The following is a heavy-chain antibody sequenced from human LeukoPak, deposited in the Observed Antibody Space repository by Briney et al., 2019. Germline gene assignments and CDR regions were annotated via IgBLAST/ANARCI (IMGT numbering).Heavy chain of an antibody. D-gene: IGHD6-19*01. J-gene: IGHJ4*02. CDR3: AKGKQWLVQRALLN. Sequence: SGGSLRLSCAASGFTFSSYAMSWVRQAPGKGLEWVSAISGSGGSSYYADSVKGRFTISRDNSKNTLYLQMNSLRAEDTAVYYCAKGKQWLVQRALLNWGQGTLVTVSS. CDR1: GFTFSSYA. V-gene: IGHV3-23*01. CDR2: ISGSGGSS.